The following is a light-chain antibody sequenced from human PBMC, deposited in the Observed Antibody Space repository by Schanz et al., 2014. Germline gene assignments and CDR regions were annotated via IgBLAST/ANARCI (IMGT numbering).Light chain of an antibody. J-gene: IGKJ1*01. CDR1: QSISYY. V-gene: IGKV1-39*01. Sequence: DIQMTQSPSSLSASLGARVTISCRASQSISYYLNWYQQKPGKAPNLLIYAASSLQSGVPSRFSGSGSGTEFTLTISSLQPDDFATYYCQQYSGYSTFGQGTKVEIK. CDR2: AAS. CDR3: QQYSGYST.